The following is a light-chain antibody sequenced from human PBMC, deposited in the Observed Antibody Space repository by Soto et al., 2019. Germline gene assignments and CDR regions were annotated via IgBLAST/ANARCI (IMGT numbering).Light chain of an antibody. V-gene: IGLV1-47*01. CDR3: AAWDDSLSGFVV. Sequence: QSVLTQPPSASGTPGQRVTISCSGSSSNIGSNYVYWYQQLPGTAPKLLIYRNNQRPSGVPDRFSGSKSGTSASLAISGLRSEDEAGYYCAAWDDSLSGFVVFGGGTKLTVI. CDR2: RNN. CDR1: SSNIGSNY. J-gene: IGLJ2*01.